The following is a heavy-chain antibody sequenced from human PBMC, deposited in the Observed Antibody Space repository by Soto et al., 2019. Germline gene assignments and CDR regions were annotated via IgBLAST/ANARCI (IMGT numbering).Heavy chain of an antibody. CDR3: ARGSYTSSWYWFDP. D-gene: IGHD6-13*01. CDR2: ISYTGTT. Sequence: SETLSLTCTVSGGSIFNYYWNWVRQPPGKGLEWIVYISYTGTTDYNPSLKSRVTMSVDTSMNYFSLNLRSVTGADTAVYYCARGSYTSSWYWFDPWGQGTLVTVS. CDR1: GGSIFNYY. J-gene: IGHJ5*02. V-gene: IGHV4-59*01.